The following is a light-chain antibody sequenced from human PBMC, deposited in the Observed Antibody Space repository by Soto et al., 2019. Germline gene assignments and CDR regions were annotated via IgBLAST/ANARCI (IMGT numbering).Light chain of an antibody. J-gene: IGLJ7*01. CDR3: CSYAGSRQV. CDR2: EGS. V-gene: IGLV2-23*01. CDR1: SSDVGSYNL. Sequence: QSALTQPASVSGSPGQSITISCTGTSSDVGSYNLVSWYQQHPGKAPKLMIYEGSKRPSGVSNRFSGSKSGNTASLTISGLQAEDEADYYCCSYAGSRQVFGRGTQLTVL.